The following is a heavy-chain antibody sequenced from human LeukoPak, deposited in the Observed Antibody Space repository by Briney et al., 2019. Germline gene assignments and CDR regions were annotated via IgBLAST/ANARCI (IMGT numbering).Heavy chain of an antibody. V-gene: IGHV6-1*01. Sequence: SQTLSLTCAISGDNVSSNTTAWNWFRQSPSRGLEWLGRTYSRSKWYSEYTVSMKSRITINPDTSKNQFSLQLSSVTPEDTAVYYCARALPVDIWGQGTMVTVSS. CDR1: GDNVSSNTTA. CDR3: ARALPVDI. D-gene: IGHD5-24*01. J-gene: IGHJ3*02. CDR2: TYSRSKWYS.